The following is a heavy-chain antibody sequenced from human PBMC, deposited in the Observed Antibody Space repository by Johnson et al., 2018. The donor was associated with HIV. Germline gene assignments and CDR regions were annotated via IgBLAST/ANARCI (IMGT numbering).Heavy chain of an antibody. J-gene: IGHJ3*02. V-gene: IGHV3-30*02. CDR3: AKTLGYDSSDYHYGFDI. CDR2: IRFDGSIE. Sequence: QMQLVESGGGVVQPGGSLRLSCEASGFTFSNYAMNWVRQAPGKGLEWVAFIRFDGSIEHQRDSVKGRFSISRDNSKNTMYLQMNSLRPEDTAVYYCAKTLGYDSSDYHYGFDIWGHGTMVTVSS. D-gene: IGHD3-22*01. CDR1: GFTFSNYA.